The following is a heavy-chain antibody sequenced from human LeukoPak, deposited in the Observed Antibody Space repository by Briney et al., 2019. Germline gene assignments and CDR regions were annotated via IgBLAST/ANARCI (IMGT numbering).Heavy chain of an antibody. D-gene: IGHD4-23*01. CDR2: IKQDGSEK. CDR3: ARNYGGNSAG. CDR1: GLTFSSSW. J-gene: IGHJ4*02. V-gene: IGHV3-7*02. Sequence: GGSLRLSCAASGLTFSSSWMSWARLAPGRGLEWVANIKQDGSEKYYVDSVKGRFTISRDNAKNSLYLQMNSLRDEDTAVYYCARNYGGNSAGWGQGTLVTVSS.